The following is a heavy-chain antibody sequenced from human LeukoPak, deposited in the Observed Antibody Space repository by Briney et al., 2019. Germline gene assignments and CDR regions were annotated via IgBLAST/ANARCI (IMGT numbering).Heavy chain of an antibody. V-gene: IGHV3-7*05. Sequence: GGSLRLSCVGSGFTFRGYWMSWVRQPPGKGLEWVANINQDGSKKYYVDSLKGRFTISRDNAKNSLYPQMNSLRAEDTAVYYCARDIDGAMVRGVIVFWGQGTLVTVSS. CDR1: GFTFRGYW. CDR3: ARDIDGAMVRGVIVF. J-gene: IGHJ4*02. CDR2: INQDGSKK. D-gene: IGHD3-10*01.